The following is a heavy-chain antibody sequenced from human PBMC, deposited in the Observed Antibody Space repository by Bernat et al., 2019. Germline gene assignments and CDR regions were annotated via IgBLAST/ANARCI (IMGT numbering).Heavy chain of an antibody. CDR3: AEDLAAPTSDPSSGWFDY. CDR2: TGVSGDNA. D-gene: IGHD3-22*01. CDR1: GFIFSNHA. Sequence: EVQLLESGGGLVQPGGSLRLSCAASGFIFSNHAMSWVRQAPGKGLEWVSATGVSGDNAYYADSVKGRFIISRDNSNNTLYLQMNRLKAEDTAVYYCAEDLAAPTSDPSSGWFDYWGQGTLVTVSA. V-gene: IGHV3-23*01. J-gene: IGHJ5*01.